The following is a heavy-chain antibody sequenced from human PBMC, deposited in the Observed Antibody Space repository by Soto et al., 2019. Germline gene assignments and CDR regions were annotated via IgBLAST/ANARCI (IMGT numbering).Heavy chain of an antibody. V-gene: IGHV4-59*02. J-gene: IGHJ4*02. CDR3: AKYRRTEAEGFTLDY. D-gene: IGHD6-13*01. CDR2: IYYTGST. CDR1: GDAVNNYY. Sequence: PSETLSLTCTVSGDAVNNYYWSLIRQPPGKRLEWIGCIYYTGSTTYNPSLETRVTMSVDTSKNQFSLKLNSVNAADTAVYYCAKYRRTEAEGFTLDYWGRGKLVTVSS.